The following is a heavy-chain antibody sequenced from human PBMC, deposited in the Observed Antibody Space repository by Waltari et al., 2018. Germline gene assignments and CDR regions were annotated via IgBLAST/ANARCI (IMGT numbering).Heavy chain of an antibody. Sequence: QVQLVQSGAEVKKPGASVKVSCKASGYTFTGYYMHWVRQAPGQGLEWMGWINPNRGGTNYAQKFQGRVTMTRDTSISTAYMELSRLRSDDTAVYYCARVGLAAAGFHAFDIWGQGTMVTVSS. CDR1: GYTFTGYY. D-gene: IGHD6-13*01. CDR3: ARVGLAAAGFHAFDI. V-gene: IGHV1-2*02. CDR2: INPNRGGT. J-gene: IGHJ3*02.